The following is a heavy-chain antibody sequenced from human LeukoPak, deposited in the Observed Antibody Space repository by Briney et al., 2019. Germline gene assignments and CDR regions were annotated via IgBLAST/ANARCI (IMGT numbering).Heavy chain of an antibody. Sequence: SETLSLTCTVSGGSISSYYWSWIRQPAGKGLEWIGRIYTSGSTNYNPSLKSRVTMSVDTSKSQFSLKLSSVTAADTAVYYCARDRGTCSSTSCYRYFDYWGQGTLVTVSS. CDR2: IYTSGST. CDR1: GGSISSYY. J-gene: IGHJ4*02. D-gene: IGHD2-2*01. CDR3: ARDRGTCSSTSCYRYFDY. V-gene: IGHV4-4*07.